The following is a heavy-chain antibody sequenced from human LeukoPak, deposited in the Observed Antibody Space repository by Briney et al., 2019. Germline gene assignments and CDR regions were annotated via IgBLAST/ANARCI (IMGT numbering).Heavy chain of an antibody. CDR2: ISGGSNTI. V-gene: IGHV3-21*01. D-gene: IGHD2-15*01. CDR3: ARDGSRYSYIAYYYYGMDV. Sequence: GGSLRLSCAASGFTFSNYGMNWVRQAPGKGLEWVSSISGGSNTINYADSVKGRFTVSRDNAKNSLYLQMNSLRAEDTAVYYCARDGSRYSYIAYYYYGMDVWGQGTTVTVSS. CDR1: GFTFSNYG. J-gene: IGHJ6*02.